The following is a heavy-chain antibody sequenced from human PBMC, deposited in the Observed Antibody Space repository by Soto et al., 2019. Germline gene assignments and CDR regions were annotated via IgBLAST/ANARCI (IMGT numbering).Heavy chain of an antibody. CDR3: AAELGNSGYDGHDY. V-gene: IGHV3-30-3*01. J-gene: IGHJ4*02. CDR2: ITYDGGSI. CDR1: GFSFSSCA. Sequence: QVQLVESGGGVVQPGRSLRLSCAASGFSFSSCAMHWVRQPPGKGLGWVAVITYDGGSIYYADAVKGRFTISRDNSKNTLYLQMNSLRTEDTAVYYCAAELGNSGYDGHDYWGQGTLVTVSS. D-gene: IGHD5-12*01.